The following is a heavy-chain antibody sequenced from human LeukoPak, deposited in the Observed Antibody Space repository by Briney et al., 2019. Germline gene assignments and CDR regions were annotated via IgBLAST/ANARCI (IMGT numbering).Heavy chain of an antibody. D-gene: IGHD4-11*01. Sequence: SGGSLRLSCAASGVTFRNYWMHWVRQAPGKGLEWVSHIIQDSSATFYADSVKGRFTISRDNAKDTIYLQMNSLRAEDTAFYYCATDDYRGLGYWGQGTLVTVSS. J-gene: IGHJ4*02. CDR3: ATDDYRGLGY. CDR2: IIQDSSAT. CDR1: GVTFRNYW. V-gene: IGHV3-74*01.